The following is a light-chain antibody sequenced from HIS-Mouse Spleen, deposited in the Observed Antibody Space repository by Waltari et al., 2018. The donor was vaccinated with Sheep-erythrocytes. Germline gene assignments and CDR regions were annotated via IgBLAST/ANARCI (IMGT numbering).Light chain of an antibody. CDR3: CSYAGSSTPWV. V-gene: IGLV2-23*01. CDR1: SSDAGSYNL. Sequence: QSALTQPASVSGSPGQSITIPCTGTSSDAGSYNLVSWYQQHPGKAPKLMIYEGSKRPSGVSNRFSGSKSGNTASPTISGLQAEDEADYYCCSYAGSSTPWVFGGGTKLTIL. CDR2: EGS. J-gene: IGLJ3*02.